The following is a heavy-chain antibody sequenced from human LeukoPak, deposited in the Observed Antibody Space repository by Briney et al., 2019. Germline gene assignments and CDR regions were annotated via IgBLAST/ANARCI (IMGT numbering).Heavy chain of an antibody. CDR2: IYNGGST. Sequence: GGSLRLSCAASGFTVSSNYMSWVRQATGKGLEWVSVIYNGGSTYYADSAKGRFTISRDDNKNTLYLQMNSLRAEDTAVYYCARRSGGKYYYYGMDVWGQGTTVTVSS. CDR3: ARRSGGKYYYYGMDV. CDR1: GFTVSSNY. D-gene: IGHD2-15*01. J-gene: IGHJ6*02. V-gene: IGHV3-53*01.